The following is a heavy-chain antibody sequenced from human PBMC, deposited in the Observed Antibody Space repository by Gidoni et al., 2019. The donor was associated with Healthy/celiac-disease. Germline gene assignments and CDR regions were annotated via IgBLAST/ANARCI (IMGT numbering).Heavy chain of an antibody. Sequence: EVQLVESGGGVVKPGGSLRLDCAASGFTFSSYSMNRVRQAPVKGLEWVSSISSISSYIYYADSVKGLFIISRDNAKTSLYLQMNRLRDDDTAVYYCARDRVQLCLNYYYYGMDVWGQGTTVTVSS. CDR3: ARDRVQLCLNYYYYGMDV. J-gene: IGHJ6*02. CDR1: GFTFSSYS. CDR2: ISSISSYI. V-gene: IGHV3-21*01. D-gene: IGHD5-18*01.